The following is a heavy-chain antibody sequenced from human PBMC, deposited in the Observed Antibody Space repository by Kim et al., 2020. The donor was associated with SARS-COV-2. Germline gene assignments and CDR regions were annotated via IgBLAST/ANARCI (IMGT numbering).Heavy chain of an antibody. D-gene: IGHD4-17*01. CDR1: GDSISSPNYY. CDR2: IYYSGST. J-gene: IGHJ4*02. CDR3: ARHRLHDYGSLGYFDY. Sequence: SETLSLTCTVSGDSISSPNYYWGWIRQPPGKGLEWIGNIYYSGSTYYNPSLNSRVTISVDTSKNQFSLRLSSVTAADTTVYYCARHRLHDYGSLGYFDYWGQGTLVTVSS. V-gene: IGHV4-39*01.